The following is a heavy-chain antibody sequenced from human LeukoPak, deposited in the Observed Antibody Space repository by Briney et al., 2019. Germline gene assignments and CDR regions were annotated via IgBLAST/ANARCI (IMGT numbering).Heavy chain of an antibody. V-gene: IGHV4-34*01. J-gene: IGHJ4*02. Sequence: PPETLSLTCAVYGGSFSGYYWSWIRQPPGKGLEWIGEIHPIGSTNYHPSLKSRVTISVDPSKNQSSLKLSSVTAADTTVYYCAASRYDYGDYVPLVYWGQGTLVTVSS. CDR3: AASRYDYGDYVPLVY. CDR1: GGSFSGYY. CDR2: IHPIGST. D-gene: IGHD4-17*01.